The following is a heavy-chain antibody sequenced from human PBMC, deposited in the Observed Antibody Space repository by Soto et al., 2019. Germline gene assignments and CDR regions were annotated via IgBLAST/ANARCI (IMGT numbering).Heavy chain of an antibody. D-gene: IGHD3-10*01. CDR3: VKNSGWFNT. J-gene: IGHJ5*02. CDR2: TDGSGGIT. Sequence: QLLQSGGGWEQLGGSRPFSFQPLGLTLVTLTLGWVRQAPGEGLEWVSTTDGSGGITYYADSVKGRFTISRDNSRNTVYLQMNSLRGDDTALYYCVKNSGWFNTWGQGALVTVSS. V-gene: IGHV3-23*01. CDR1: GLTLVTLT.